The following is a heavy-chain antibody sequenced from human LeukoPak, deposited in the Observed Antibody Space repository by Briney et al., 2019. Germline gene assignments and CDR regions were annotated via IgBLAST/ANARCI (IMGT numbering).Heavy chain of an antibody. Sequence: PGGSLRLSCAASGFTFSSYGMHWVRQAPGKGLEWVAFIRYDGSNKYYADSVKGRFTISRDNSKNTLYLQMNSLRAEDTAVYYCANPIAAAVEGYFDYWGQGTLVTVSS. CDR2: IRYDGSNK. V-gene: IGHV3-30*02. D-gene: IGHD6-13*01. CDR1: GFTFSSYG. CDR3: ANPIAAAVEGYFDY. J-gene: IGHJ4*02.